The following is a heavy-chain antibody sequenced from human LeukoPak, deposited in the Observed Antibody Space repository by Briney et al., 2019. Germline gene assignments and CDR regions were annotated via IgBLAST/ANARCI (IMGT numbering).Heavy chain of an antibody. V-gene: IGHV3-21*01. CDR3: ARDQGYCTASTCYSMPFVN. CDR1: GFTFCSYS. D-gene: IGHD2-15*01. J-gene: IGHJ4*02. Sequence: PGGTLRLSCAASGFTFCSYSLNWVRHAPEKGLEWVSSICSSGSYIHYADSVKDRFSISRDNAKNSLYLQMHSLSAEDTAVYYCARDQGYCTASTCYSMPFVNWGQGTLVTVSS. CDR2: ICSSGSYI.